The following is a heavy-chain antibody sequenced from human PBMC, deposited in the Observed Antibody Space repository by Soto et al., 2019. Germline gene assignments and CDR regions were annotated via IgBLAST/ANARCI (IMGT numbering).Heavy chain of an antibody. CDR3: ARDLLYDILTGYYPTLYYFDY. J-gene: IGHJ4*02. D-gene: IGHD3-9*01. V-gene: IGHV3-21*01. Sequence: GGSLRLSCAASGFTFSSYSMNWVRQAPGKGLEWVSSISSSSSYIYYADSVKGRFTISRDNAKNSLYLQMNSLRAEDTAVYYCARDLLYDILTGYYPTLYYFDYWGQGTLVTISS. CDR2: ISSSSSYI. CDR1: GFTFSSYS.